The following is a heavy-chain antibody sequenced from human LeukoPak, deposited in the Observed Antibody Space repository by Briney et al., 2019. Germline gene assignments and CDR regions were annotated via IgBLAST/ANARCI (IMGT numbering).Heavy chain of an antibody. CDR3: ARGGSSFGY. D-gene: IGHD6-13*01. CDR2: IYYSGST. Sequence: SETLSLTCAVSGDSISSYYWSWIRQPPGKGLEWIGYIYYSGSTNYNPSLKSRVTISVDTSKNQFSLKLSSVTAADTAVYYCARGGSSFGYWGQGTLVTVSS. V-gene: IGHV4-59*01. CDR1: GDSISSYY. J-gene: IGHJ4*02.